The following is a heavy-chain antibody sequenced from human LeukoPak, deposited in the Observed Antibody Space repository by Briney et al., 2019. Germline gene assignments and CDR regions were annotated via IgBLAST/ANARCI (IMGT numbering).Heavy chain of an antibody. CDR1: GFTFSSYA. J-gene: IGHJ4*02. CDR3: ARTSARGAQFDY. D-gene: IGHD3-10*01. CDR2: ISGSGDRT. V-gene: IGHV3-23*01. Sequence: GGSLRLSCEASGFTFSSYAMSWVRQAPGKGLEWVSAISGSGDRTYYADSVRGRFSISRDSSKSTLFLQMDSLRAEDTAVYYCARTSARGAQFDYWGQGTLVTVSS.